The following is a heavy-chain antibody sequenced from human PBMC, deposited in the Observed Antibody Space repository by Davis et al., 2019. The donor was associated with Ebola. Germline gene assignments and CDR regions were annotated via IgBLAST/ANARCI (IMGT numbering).Heavy chain of an antibody. CDR1: GYSFTSYW. D-gene: IGHD2-21*01. CDR2: IYPGDSDT. J-gene: IGHJ5*02. CDR3: ARLDSLPWNWFDP. V-gene: IGHV5-51*01. Sequence: PGGSLRLSCKGSGYSFTSYWIGWVRQMPGKGLEWMGIIYPGDSDTRYSSSFQGQVTISADKSISTAYLQWSSLKASDTAMYYCARLDSLPWNWFDPWGQGTLVTVSS.